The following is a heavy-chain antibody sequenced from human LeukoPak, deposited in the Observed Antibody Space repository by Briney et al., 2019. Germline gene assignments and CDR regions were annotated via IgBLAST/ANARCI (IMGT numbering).Heavy chain of an antibody. CDR1: GGSISSYY. D-gene: IGHD6-25*01. CDR2: IYYSGST. CDR3: ARQGGGFWYFDL. Sequence: SETLSLTCTVSGGSISSYYWSWIGQPPGKGLEWIGYIYYSGSTNYNPSLKSRVTISVDTSKNQFSLKLSSVTAADTAVYYCARQGGGFWYFDLWGRGTLVTVSS. J-gene: IGHJ2*01. V-gene: IGHV4-59*08.